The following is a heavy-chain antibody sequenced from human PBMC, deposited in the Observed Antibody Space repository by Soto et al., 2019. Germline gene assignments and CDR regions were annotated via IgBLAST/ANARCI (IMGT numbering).Heavy chain of an antibody. V-gene: IGHV4-39*01. Sequence: QLQLQESGPGLVKPSETLSLTCTVSGGSISSSTYYWGWIRQPPGKGLEWIGSIYYSGSTYYNPSLKSRVTIYVDTSKNQFSLKLSSGTAADTAVYYCANSYGDYVSYWGQGTLVTVSS. CDR1: GGSISSSTYY. CDR3: ANSYGDYVSY. D-gene: IGHD4-17*01. J-gene: IGHJ4*02. CDR2: IYYSGST.